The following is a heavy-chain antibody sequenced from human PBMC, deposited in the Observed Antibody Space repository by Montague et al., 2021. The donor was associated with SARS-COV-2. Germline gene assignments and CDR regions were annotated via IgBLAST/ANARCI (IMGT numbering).Heavy chain of an antibody. Sequence: SLRLSCAASGFTFSSYAMSWVRQAPGKGLEWVSAISGSGGSTYYADSVKGRFTISRDNSKNTLYLQMNSLRAEDTAVYYCAKVSPYYDILTGYRWGYFDLWGRGTLVTVSS. CDR1: GFTFSSYA. D-gene: IGHD3-9*01. V-gene: IGHV3-23*01. J-gene: IGHJ2*01. CDR3: AKVSPYYDILTGYRWGYFDL. CDR2: ISGSGGST.